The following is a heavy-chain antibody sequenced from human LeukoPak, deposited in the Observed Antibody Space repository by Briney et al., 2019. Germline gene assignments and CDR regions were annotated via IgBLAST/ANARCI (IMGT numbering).Heavy chain of an antibody. CDR3: ARDIGYYGSGTHYYYYGMDV. D-gene: IGHD3-10*01. CDR2: ISSSGSTI. V-gene: IGHV3-11*01. Sequence: GGSLRLSCAASGFTFSDYYMSWIRQAPGKGLEWVSYISSSGSTIYYADSVKGRFTISRDNAKNSLYLQMNSLRAEDTAVYYCARDIGYYGSGTHYYYYGMDVWGQGTTVTVSS. CDR1: GFTFSDYY. J-gene: IGHJ6*02.